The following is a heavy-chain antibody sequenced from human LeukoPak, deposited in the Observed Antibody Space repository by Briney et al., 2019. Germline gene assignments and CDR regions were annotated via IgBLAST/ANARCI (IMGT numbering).Heavy chain of an antibody. J-gene: IGHJ4*02. CDR1: GYTFTGYY. D-gene: IGHD2-15*01. CDR3: ARVGGYCSGESCFDY. CDR2: INPNSGGT. V-gene: IGHV1-2*02. Sequence: GASVKVSCKASGYTFTGYYMHWVRQAPGQGLEWMGWINPNSGGTNYAQKFQGRVTMTRDTSISTAYMELRSLRSDDTAVYFCARVGGYCSGESCFDYWGQGTLVTVSS.